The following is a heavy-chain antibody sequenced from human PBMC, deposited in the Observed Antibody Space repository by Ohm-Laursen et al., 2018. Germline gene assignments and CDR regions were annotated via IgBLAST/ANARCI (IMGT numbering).Heavy chain of an antibody. V-gene: IGHV4-4*07. CDR1: GGSISGYY. J-gene: IGHJ3*02. CDR2: IHNSGST. Sequence: PGTLSLTCTVSGGSISGYYWSWIRQTAGKGLEWIGRIHNSGSTNYNPSLQSRVTMSEDTSKNQFSLRLSSVAAADTAVYFCARRDITKAFNIWGQGTLVTVSS. CDR3: ARRDITKAFNI. D-gene: IGHD2-21*02.